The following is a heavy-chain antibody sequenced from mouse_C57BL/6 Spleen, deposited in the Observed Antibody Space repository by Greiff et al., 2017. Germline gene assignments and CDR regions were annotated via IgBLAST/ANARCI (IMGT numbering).Heavy chain of an antibody. Sequence: EVKLVESGGGLVQPGGSLSLSCAASGFTFTAYYMSWVRQPPGKALEWLGFIRNKANGYTTEYSASVKGRFTISRDNSKSSLYLQMNALRAEDSATYYCARLYGNYVWYFDVWGTGTTVTVSS. V-gene: IGHV7-3*01. CDR1: GFTFTAYY. CDR2: IRNKANGYTT. D-gene: IGHD2-1*01. CDR3: ARLYGNYVWYFDV. J-gene: IGHJ1*03.